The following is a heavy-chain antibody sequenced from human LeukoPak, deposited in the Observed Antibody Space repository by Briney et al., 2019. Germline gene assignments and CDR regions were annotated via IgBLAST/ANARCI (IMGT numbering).Heavy chain of an antibody. CDR1: GASISSYF. CDR3: ARGPYSYDSSGAFDI. Sequence: SETLSLTCTVSGASISSYFWTWIRQPAGKGLEWIGRIYTSGSTDYNPSLKSRVTTSVDTSKNQFSLKLSSVTAADMAVYFCARGPYSYDSSGAFDIWGQGTMVTVSS. D-gene: IGHD3-22*01. CDR2: IYTSGST. V-gene: IGHV4-4*07. J-gene: IGHJ3*02.